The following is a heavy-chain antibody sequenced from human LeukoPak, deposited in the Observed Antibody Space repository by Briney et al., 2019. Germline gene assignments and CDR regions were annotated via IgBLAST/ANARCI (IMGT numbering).Heavy chain of an antibody. CDR2: IYYSGST. CDR1: GFTFSHY. V-gene: IGHV4-30-4*01. Sequence: LRLSCAASGFTFSHYWSWIRQPPGKGLEWIGYIYYSGSTYYNPSLKSRVTISVDTSKNQFSLKLSSVTAADTAVYYCARATYDYVWGSYRLRYYFDYWGQGTLVTVSS. J-gene: IGHJ4*02. D-gene: IGHD3-16*02. CDR3: ARATYDYVWGSYRLRYYFDY.